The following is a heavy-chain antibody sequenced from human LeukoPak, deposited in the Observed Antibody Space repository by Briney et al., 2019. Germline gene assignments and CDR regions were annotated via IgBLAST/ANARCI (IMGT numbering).Heavy chain of an antibody. D-gene: IGHD6-6*01. CDR3: ARGAYSSSYWFDP. J-gene: IGHJ5*02. V-gene: IGHV4-4*07. Sequence: PSETLSLTCTVSGGSISTYYWSWIRQSAGRGLEWIGRIYATGDTNYNPSLKSRVTMSVDTSKNQFSLKLSSVTAADTAVYYCARGAYSSSYWFDPWGQGTLVTVSS. CDR1: GGSISTYY. CDR2: IYATGDT.